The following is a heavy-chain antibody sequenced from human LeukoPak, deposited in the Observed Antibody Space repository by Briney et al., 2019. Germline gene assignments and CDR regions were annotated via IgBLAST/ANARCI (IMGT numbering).Heavy chain of an antibody. J-gene: IGHJ4*02. V-gene: IGHV4-39*07. CDR3: AGDYGDYYFDY. CDR2: IYYSGST. CDR1: GGSINSTSNY. D-gene: IGHD4-17*01. Sequence: PSETLSLTCTVSGGSINSTSNYWGWIRQPPGKGLEWIGSIYYSGSTSYNPSLKSRVTISVDTSKNQFSLKLSSVTAADTAVYFCAGDYGDYYFDYWGQETLVTVSS.